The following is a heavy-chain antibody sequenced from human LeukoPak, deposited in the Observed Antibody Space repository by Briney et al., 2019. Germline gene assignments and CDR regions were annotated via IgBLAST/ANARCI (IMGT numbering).Heavy chain of an antibody. CDR3: ARGNCSGGSCYSGY. V-gene: IGHV4-59*01. J-gene: IGHJ4*02. CDR2: IYYSGST. CDR1: GGSISSYY. D-gene: IGHD2-15*01. Sequence: PSETLSLTCTVSGGSISSYYWSWIRQPPGKGLEWIGYIYYSGSTNYNPSPKSRVTISVDTSKNQFSLKLSSVTAADTAVYYCARGNCSGGSCYSGYWGQGTLVTVSS.